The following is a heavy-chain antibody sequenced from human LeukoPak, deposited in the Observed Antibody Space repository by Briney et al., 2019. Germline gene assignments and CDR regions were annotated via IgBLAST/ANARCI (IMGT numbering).Heavy chain of an antibody. CDR1: GFTFSSYW. CDR3: ARGRSSGLIDY. Sequence: GGSLRLSCAVSGFTFSSYWMSWVRQAPGKGLEWVAVIWYDGSNKYYADSVKGRFTISRDNSKNTLYLQMNSLRAEDTAVYYCARGRSSGLIDYWGQGTLVTVSS. CDR2: IWYDGSNK. J-gene: IGHJ4*02. V-gene: IGHV3-33*08. D-gene: IGHD6-19*01.